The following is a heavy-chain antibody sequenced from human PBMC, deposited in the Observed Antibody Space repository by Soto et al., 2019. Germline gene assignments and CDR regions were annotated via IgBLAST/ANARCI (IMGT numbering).Heavy chain of an antibody. Sequence: PGGSLRLSCAASGFTFSSYVMHWVRQAPGKGLEWVAVIWYDGSNKYYADSVKGRFTISRDNSKNTLYLQMNSLRAEDTAVYYCARESTYYYDSSGYSWFDPWGQGTLVTVSS. D-gene: IGHD3-22*01. CDR3: ARESTYYYDSSGYSWFDP. CDR1: GFTFSSYV. J-gene: IGHJ5*02. V-gene: IGHV3-33*01. CDR2: IWYDGSNK.